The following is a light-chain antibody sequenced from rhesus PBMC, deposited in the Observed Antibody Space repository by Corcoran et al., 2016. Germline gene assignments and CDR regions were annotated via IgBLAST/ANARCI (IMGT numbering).Light chain of an antibody. V-gene: IGKV1-22*01. CDR1: QSIRSC. CDR2: KAF. J-gene: IGKJ3*01. Sequence: DIQMTQSPSSLSSSVGATVTITCRASQSIRSCLDWYQQKPAKAPTLLLYKAFSVQSGGPSRFSGSGTGTDFTLTIISLQREDFATYYCLQYSSRLTFGPGTKLDVK. CDR3: LQYSSRLT.